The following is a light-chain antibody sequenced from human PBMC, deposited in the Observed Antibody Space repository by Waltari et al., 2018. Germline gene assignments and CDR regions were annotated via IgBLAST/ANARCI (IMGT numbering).Light chain of an antibody. Sequence: QSALTQPPSVSGSPGQSVPISCTGTSRDVGPYNSVPWYQQPPGTAPRLLIYEAIHRPSGVPDPFSGSKSGDTASLTISELQPEDEADYYCSSYTTSGTLIFGGGTTLTVL. CDR3: SSYTTSGTLI. J-gene: IGLJ2*01. CDR1: SRDVGPYNS. CDR2: EAI. V-gene: IGLV2-18*02.